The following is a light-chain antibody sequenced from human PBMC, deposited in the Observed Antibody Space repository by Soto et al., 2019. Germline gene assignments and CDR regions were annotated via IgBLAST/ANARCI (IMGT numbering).Light chain of an antibody. Sequence: EIVLTQSPGTLSLSPGERATLSCRASQSVSSSYLVWYQQKTGQAPRLLMSGASSRAAGIPERFSGRGSGTDFTLTISRLEPEDFAVYYCQQCGSAPPTFGQGTKVEIK. V-gene: IGKV3-20*01. CDR2: GAS. CDR3: QQCGSAPPT. CDR1: QSVSSSY. J-gene: IGKJ1*01.